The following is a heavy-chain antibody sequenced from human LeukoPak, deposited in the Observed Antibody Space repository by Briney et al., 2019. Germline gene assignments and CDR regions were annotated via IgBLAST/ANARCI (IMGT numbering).Heavy chain of an antibody. J-gene: IGHJ4*02. Sequence: GGSLRLSCVGSGFTFRSHAMSWVRQAPEKGLEFVSGIYEDGGTTYYADSVKGRFSISRDNSKNTLYLQMDSLRGEDTAVYYCAKDFRIGYSAHFDYWGQGALVTVSS. CDR1: GFTFRSHA. CDR2: IYEDGGTT. CDR3: AKDFRIGYSAHFDY. D-gene: IGHD2-21*01. V-gene: IGHV3-23*01.